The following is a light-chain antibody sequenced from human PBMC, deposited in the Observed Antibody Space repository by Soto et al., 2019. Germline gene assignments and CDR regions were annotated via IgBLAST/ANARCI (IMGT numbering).Light chain of an antibody. CDR1: QSVSSSY. CDR2: DAS. V-gene: IGKV3-20*01. J-gene: IGKJ4*01. CDR3: QQYGNSPLT. Sequence: EIVLTQSLDTLSVSPGERATLSCRASQSVSSSYLAWYQQKPGQAPRLLIYDASSRATGIPDRFSGSGSGTDFTLTISRLEPEDFAVYYCQQYGNSPLTFGGGTKVDI.